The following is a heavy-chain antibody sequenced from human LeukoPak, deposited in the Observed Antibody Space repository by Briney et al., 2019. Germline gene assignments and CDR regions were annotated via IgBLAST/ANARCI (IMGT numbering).Heavy chain of an antibody. CDR1: GFTFSSYA. J-gene: IGHJ4*02. CDR2: ISGSGGST. D-gene: IGHD3-16*02. CDR3: TTGYSGHDY. V-gene: IGHV3-23*01. Sequence: GGSLRLSCAASGFTFSSYAMSWVRQAPGKGLEWVSAISGSGGSTYYADSVKGRFTISRDDSKNTLYLQMNSLKTEDTAVYYCTTGYSGHDYWGQGTLVTVSS.